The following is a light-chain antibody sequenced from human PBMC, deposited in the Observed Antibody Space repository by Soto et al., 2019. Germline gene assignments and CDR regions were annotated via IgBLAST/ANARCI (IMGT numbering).Light chain of an antibody. V-gene: IGKV3-20*01. Sequence: EIVVTQSPGTLSLSPGDRATLSCRASQSVTSSYLAWFHQKSGQGPRLLIYEASSSATGISDRFSGSGSGPDFALYIYRLEPEDFAVYSCHQYGSSPLSFGPGTKL. CDR2: EAS. J-gene: IGKJ2*01. CDR3: HQYGSSPLS. CDR1: QSVTSSY.